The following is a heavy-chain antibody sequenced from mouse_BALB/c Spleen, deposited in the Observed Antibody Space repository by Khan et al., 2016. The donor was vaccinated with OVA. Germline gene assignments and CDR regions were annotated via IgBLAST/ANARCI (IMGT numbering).Heavy chain of an antibody. V-gene: IGHV2-6-1*01. J-gene: IGHJ4*01. CDR2: IWSDGST. CDR3: ARQPYYHYNIMDY. CDR1: GFSLTNYG. Sequence: QVQLKESGPGLVAPSQSLSITCTISGFSLTNYGVHWVRQPPGKGLEWLVVIWSDGSTTYNSALKSRLTISKDNSKSQVFLKMNSLQTKDTTMYFCARQPYYHYNIMDYWGQGTSVTVSS. D-gene: IGHD2-10*01.